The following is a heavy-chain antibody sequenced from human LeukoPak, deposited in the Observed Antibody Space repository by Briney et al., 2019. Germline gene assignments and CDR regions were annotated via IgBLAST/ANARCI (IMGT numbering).Heavy chain of an antibody. CDR3: ARDLVYYDSSGIFDY. CDR2: INAGNGNT. CDR1: GYTFISYA. J-gene: IGHJ4*02. V-gene: IGHV1-3*01. Sequence: GASVKVSCKASGYTFISYAMHWVRQAPGQRLEWMGWINAGNGNTKYSQKFQGRVTITRDTSASTAYMELSSLRSEDTAVYYCARDLVYYDSSGIFDYWGQGTLVTVSS. D-gene: IGHD3-22*01.